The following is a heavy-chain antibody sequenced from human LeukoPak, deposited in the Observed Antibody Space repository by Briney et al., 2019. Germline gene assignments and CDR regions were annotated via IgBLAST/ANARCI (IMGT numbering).Heavy chain of an antibody. V-gene: IGHV4-34*01. J-gene: IGHJ6*04. CDR3: ARGRITMVRGVSRIYGMDV. D-gene: IGHD3-10*01. CDR1: GGSFSGYY. Sequence: PSETLSLTCAVYGGSFSGYYWSWIRQPPGKGLEWIGEINHSGSTNYNPSPKSRVTISVDTSKNQFSLKLSSVTAADTAVYYCARGRITMVRGVSRIYGMDVWGKGTTVTVSS. CDR2: INHSGST.